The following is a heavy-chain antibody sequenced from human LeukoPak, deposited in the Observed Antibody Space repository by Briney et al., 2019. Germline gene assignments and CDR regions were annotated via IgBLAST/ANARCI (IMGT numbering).Heavy chain of an antibody. V-gene: IGHV3-23*01. Sequence: GGSLRLSCAAPGFTFRNYALSWVRQAPGKGLEWVSTVTASGDSTYYADSVKGRFTISRDISKNAVYLQMNSLRAEDTAVYYCARDSYGDANFDSWGQGTLVTVSS. CDR1: GFTFRNYA. CDR2: VTASGDST. CDR3: ARDSYGDANFDS. J-gene: IGHJ4*02. D-gene: IGHD4-17*01.